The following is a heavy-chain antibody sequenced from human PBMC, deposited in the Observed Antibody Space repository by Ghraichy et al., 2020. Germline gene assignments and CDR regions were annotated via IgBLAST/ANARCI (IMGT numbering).Heavy chain of an antibody. J-gene: IGHJ3*02. V-gene: IGHV1-69*06. CDR2: IIPIFGTA. D-gene: IGHD3/OR15-3a*01. CDR1: GGTFSSYA. CDR3: AREDSEAFDI. Sequence: SVKVSCKASGGTFSSYAISWVRQAPGQGLEWMGGIIPIFGTANYAQKFQGRVTITAVKSTSTAYMELSSLRSEDTAVYYCAREDSEAFDIWGQGTMVTVSS.